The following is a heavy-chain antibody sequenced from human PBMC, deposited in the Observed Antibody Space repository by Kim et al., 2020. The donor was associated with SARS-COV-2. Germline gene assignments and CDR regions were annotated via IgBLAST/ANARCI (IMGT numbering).Heavy chain of an antibody. CDR1: GFTFSSYG. J-gene: IGHJ4*02. CDR2: ISYDGSNK. V-gene: IGHV3-30*18. CDR3: AKEGGGYSYYFDY. Sequence: GGSLRLSCAASGFTFSSYGMHWVRQAPGKGLEWVAVISYDGSNKYYADSVKGRFTISRDNSKNTLYLQMNSLRAEDTAVYYCAKEGGGYSYYFDYWGQGTLVTVSS. D-gene: IGHD5-12*01.